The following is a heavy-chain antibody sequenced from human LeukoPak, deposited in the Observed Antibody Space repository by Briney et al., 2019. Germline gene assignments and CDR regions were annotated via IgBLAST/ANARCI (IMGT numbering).Heavy chain of an antibody. CDR3: AKDRITMVRGVILYYYGMDV. V-gene: IGHV3-30*18. Sequence: GRSLRLSCAASGFTFSSYGMHWVRQAPGKGLEWVAVISYDGSNKYYADSVKGRFTISRDNSKNTLYPQMNSLRAEDTAVYYCAKDRITMVRGVILYYYGMDVWGQGTTVTVSS. J-gene: IGHJ6*02. CDR2: ISYDGSNK. CDR1: GFTFSSYG. D-gene: IGHD3-10*01.